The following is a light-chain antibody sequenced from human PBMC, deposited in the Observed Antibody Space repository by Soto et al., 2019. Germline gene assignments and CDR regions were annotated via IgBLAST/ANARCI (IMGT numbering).Light chain of an antibody. V-gene: IGLV2-8*01. J-gene: IGLJ1*01. Sequence: QSVLTQPPSASGAPGQSVTISCSGTSSDVGGYNYVSWFQQHPGKAPKLMIYEVTKWPSGVPDRFSGSKSGNTASLTVSGLQAEDEAEYYCSSYVGSNNFVFGTGTKVTVL. CDR1: SSDVGGYNY. CDR2: EVT. CDR3: SSYVGSNNFV.